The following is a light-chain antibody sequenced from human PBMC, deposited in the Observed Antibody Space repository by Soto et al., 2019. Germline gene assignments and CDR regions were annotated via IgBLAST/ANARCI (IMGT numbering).Light chain of an antibody. CDR1: SSNIGAGYD. V-gene: IGLV1-40*01. CDR2: GNS. Sequence: QSVLTQPPSVSGAPGQRVTISCTGSSSNIGAGYDVHWYQQLPGTAPKLLIYGNSNRPSGVPDRFSGSKSGTSASLAITGLQAEYESDYYCQSYYSSLSGAVFGGGTQLTVL. CDR3: QSYYSSLSGAV. J-gene: IGLJ7*01.